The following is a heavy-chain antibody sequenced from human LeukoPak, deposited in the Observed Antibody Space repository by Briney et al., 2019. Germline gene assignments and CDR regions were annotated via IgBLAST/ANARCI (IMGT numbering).Heavy chain of an antibody. D-gene: IGHD2-15*01. CDR3: ARDCSGGSCYIRGFDP. Sequence: NPSETLSLTCTVSGGSISSSSYYWGWIRQPPGKGLEWIGSIYYSGSTYYNPSLKSRVTISVDTSKNQFSLKLSSVTAADTAVYYCARDCSGGSCYIRGFDPWGQGTLVTVSS. CDR2: IYYSGST. CDR1: GGSISSSSYY. V-gene: IGHV4-39*07. J-gene: IGHJ5*02.